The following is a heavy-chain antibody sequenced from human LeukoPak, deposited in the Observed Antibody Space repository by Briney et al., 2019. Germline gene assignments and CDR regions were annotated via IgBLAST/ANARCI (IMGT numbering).Heavy chain of an antibody. CDR2: IWYDGSEK. D-gene: IGHD1-1*01. J-gene: IGHJ4*02. CDR1: GFTFSTYG. CDR3: AKDLTTGTLSFDY. Sequence: PGGSLRLSCAASGFTFSTYGMHWVRQAPGKGLEWVAVIWYDGSEKYYADSVKGRFTISRDNSKKTLYLQMNSLRAEDTAVYYCAKDLTTGTLSFDYWGQGTLVTVSS. V-gene: IGHV3-33*06.